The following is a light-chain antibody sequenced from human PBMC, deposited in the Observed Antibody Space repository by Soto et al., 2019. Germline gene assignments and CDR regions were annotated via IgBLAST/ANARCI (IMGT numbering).Light chain of an antibody. V-gene: IGKV1-39*01. Sequence: DIQMTQSPYSLSASVGDRVTITCRASQSISSYLNWYQQKPGKAPKLLIYAASSLQSGVPSRFSGSGSGTDFTLTISSLQPEDFATYYCQQSYSTPITFGQGTR. CDR3: QQSYSTPIT. J-gene: IGKJ5*01. CDR2: AAS. CDR1: QSISSY.